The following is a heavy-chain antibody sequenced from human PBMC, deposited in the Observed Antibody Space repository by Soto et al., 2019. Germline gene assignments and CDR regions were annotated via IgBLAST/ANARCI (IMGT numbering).Heavy chain of an antibody. CDR1: GFPFPQND. CDR3: AKEGRLASPVGDYFDS. Sequence: GGSLRLSCAASGFPFPQNDMNWVRQAPGKGLEWVAAVGRFGNTYYRDSVRGRFTISRDDSRNLVYLQMSRLRLDDTAVYFCAKEGRLASPVGDYFDSWGPGTLVTVSS. V-gene: IGHV3-23*01. CDR2: VGRFGNT. J-gene: IGHJ4*02. D-gene: IGHD3-10*01.